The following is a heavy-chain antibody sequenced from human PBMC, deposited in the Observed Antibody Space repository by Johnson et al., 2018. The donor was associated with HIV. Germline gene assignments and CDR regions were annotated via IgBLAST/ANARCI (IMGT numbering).Heavy chain of an antibody. CDR2: IGPAGDT. CDR1: GFTFSSYA. J-gene: IGHJ3*02. CDR3: ARGPILEWLSGDGFDM. D-gene: IGHD3-3*01. Sequence: VQLVESGGGLVQPGGSLRLSCAASGFTFSSYAMHWVRQATGKGLEWVSAIGPAGDTYYPGSVKGRFTISRDNSKNTLYLQMNSLRVEDTAMYYCARGPILEWLSGDGFDMWGQGTMVTVSS. V-gene: IGHV3-13*01.